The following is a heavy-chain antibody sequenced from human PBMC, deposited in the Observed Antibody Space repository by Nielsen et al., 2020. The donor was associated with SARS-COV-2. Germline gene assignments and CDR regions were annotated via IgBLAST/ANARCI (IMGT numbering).Heavy chain of an antibody. V-gene: IGHV4-34*01. CDR3: ARLGGGAAERSWFFDL. D-gene: IGHD3-16*01. CDR2: TNQGGST. Sequence: SETLSPTCAVYSGAFSGNYWSCIRQPPGKGLEWIGDTNQGGSTNYQASSRGRLTISVDTSKNQYSLRLTSVTAADTAVYYCARLGGGAAERSWFFDLWGRGTLVTVSS. J-gene: IGHJ2*01. CDR1: SGAFSGNY.